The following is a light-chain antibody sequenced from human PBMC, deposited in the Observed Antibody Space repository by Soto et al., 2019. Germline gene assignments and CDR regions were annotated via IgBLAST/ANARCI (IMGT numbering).Light chain of an antibody. J-gene: IGLJ3*02. CDR3: ASYTTSGTVV. V-gene: IGLV2-14*03. CDR1: SSDVGAYDY. Sequence: QSALTQPASVSGSPGQSVTISCTGTSSDVGAYDYVSWYQQHPGNAPKLTIFEVDKWPSGVSHRFSGSKSGNTASLTIFGLQAEDEAEYYCASYTTSGTVVFGGGTQLTVL. CDR2: EVD.